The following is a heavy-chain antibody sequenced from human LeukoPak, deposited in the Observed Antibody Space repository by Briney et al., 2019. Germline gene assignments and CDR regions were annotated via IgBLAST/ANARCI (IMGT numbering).Heavy chain of an antibody. CDR3: ARAGWSAPAGTYYFDY. V-gene: IGHV3-33*01. Sequence: GGSLRLSCAASGFTFRSYGMHWVRQAPGKGLEWVAVIWYDGSNKYYADSVKGRFTISRDNSKNTLYLQMNSLRAEDTAVYYCARAGWSAPAGTYYFDYWGQGTLVTVSS. CDR1: GFTFRSYG. D-gene: IGHD3-10*01. J-gene: IGHJ4*02. CDR2: IWYDGSNK.